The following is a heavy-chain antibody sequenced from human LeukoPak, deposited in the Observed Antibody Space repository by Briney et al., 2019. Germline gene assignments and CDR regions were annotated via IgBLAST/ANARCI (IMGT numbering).Heavy chain of an antibody. D-gene: IGHD3/OR15-3a*01. CDR3: ARVDGLDSRTYFDP. V-gene: IGHV1-69*05. Sequence: SVKVSLQASVGTFSSYAISWVRQAPGQGLEWMGGIIPIFGTANYAQKFQGRVTITTDESTSTAYMELSSLRSEDTAVYYFARVDGLDSRTYFDPWGQGTLVTVSS. CDR2: IIPIFGTA. CDR1: VGTFSSYA. J-gene: IGHJ5*02.